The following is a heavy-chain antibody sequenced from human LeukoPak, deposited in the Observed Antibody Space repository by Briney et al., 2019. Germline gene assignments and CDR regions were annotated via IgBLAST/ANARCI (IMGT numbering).Heavy chain of an antibody. D-gene: IGHD1-1*01. V-gene: IGHV1-69*04. Sequence: SVKVSCEASGGTFSSYAISWVRQAPGQGLEWMGRIIPILGIANYARKFQGRVTITADKSTSTAYMELSSLRSEDTAVYYCARVGDGMSNDYWGQGTLVTVSS. CDR1: GGTFSSYA. CDR2: IIPILGIA. J-gene: IGHJ4*02. CDR3: ARVGDGMSNDY.